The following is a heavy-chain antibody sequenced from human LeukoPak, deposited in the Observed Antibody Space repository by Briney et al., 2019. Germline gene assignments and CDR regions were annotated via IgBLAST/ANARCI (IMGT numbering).Heavy chain of an antibody. CDR2: VSSRTGAI. V-gene: IGHV3-48*04. D-gene: IGHD3-22*01. CDR1: GFTFIDYS. J-gene: IGHJ4*02. CDR3: AREGYYDSSGYYFGY. Sequence: GGSLRLSCAASGFTFIDYSMNWVRQAPGKGLEWLSYVSSRTGAIYYADSVKGRFTISKDNAKNSLYLQMNSLRAEDTAVYYCAREGYYDSSGYYFGYWGQGTLVTVSS.